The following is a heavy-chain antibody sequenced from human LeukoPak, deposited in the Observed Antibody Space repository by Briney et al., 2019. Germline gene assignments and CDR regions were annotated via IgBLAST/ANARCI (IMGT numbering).Heavy chain of an antibody. CDR1: GFTFSGSA. D-gene: IGHD3-10*01. J-gene: IGHJ5*02. CDR3: ARSLLWFGEPT. Sequence: GGSLRLSCAASGFTFSGSAMHWVRQASGKGLEWVGRIRSKANSYATAYAASVKGRFTISRDDSKNTAYLQMNSLKTEDTAVYYCARSLLWFGEPTWGQGTLVTVSS. V-gene: IGHV3-73*01. CDR2: IRSKANSYAT.